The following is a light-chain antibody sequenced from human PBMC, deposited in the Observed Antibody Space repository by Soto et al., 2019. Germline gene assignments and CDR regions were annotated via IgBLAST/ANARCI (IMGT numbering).Light chain of an antibody. CDR3: AVWDQSLTGWV. J-gene: IGLJ3*02. CDR1: SSNIGSHF. CDR2: RDG. Sequence: QSVLTQPPSASGTPGQSLTISCSGSSSNIGSHFVYWYQHLPGTAPKLLIFRDGQRPSGVPARFFGATSGTSASLAITGLRSEDEADYYCAVWDQSLTGWVFGGGTKLTVL. V-gene: IGLV1-47*01.